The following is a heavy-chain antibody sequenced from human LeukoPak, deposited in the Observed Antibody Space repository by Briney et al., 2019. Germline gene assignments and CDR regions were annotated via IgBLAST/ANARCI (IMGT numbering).Heavy chain of an antibody. CDR2: ISGSGGST. CDR1: GFTFSSYA. CDR3: AKDKEMGYSYGYPAFDI. J-gene: IGHJ3*02. Sequence: GGSLRLSCAASGFTFSSYAMSWVRQAPEKGLEWVSAISGSGGSTYYADSVKGRFTISRDNSKNTLYLQMNSLRAEDTAVYYCAKDKEMGYSYGYPAFDIWGQGTMVTVSS. D-gene: IGHD5-18*01. V-gene: IGHV3-23*01.